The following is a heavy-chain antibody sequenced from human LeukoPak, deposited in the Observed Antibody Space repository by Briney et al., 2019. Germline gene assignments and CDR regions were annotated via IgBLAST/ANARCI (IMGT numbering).Heavy chain of an antibody. CDR1: GYSISSDYY. CDR2: IYHSGST. D-gene: IGHD3-16*01. Sequence: SETLSLTCAVSGYSISSDYYWGLIRQPPGKGLEWIGSIYHSGSTYYNPSLKSRVTISVDTSKNQFSLKLSSVTAADTAVYYCARETSYADPGYWGQGTLVTVSS. J-gene: IGHJ4*02. V-gene: IGHV4-38-2*02. CDR3: ARETSYADPGY.